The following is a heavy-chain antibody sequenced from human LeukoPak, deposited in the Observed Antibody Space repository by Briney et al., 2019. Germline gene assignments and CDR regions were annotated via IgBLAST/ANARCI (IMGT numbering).Heavy chain of an antibody. V-gene: IGHV1-69*13. CDR3: ARDRVVRNSDHYYDSSGYYYGMDV. CDR2: IIPIFGTA. CDR1: GGTFSSYA. Sequence: GASVKVSCKASGGTFSSYAISWVRQAPGQGLEWMGGIIPIFGTANYAQKFQGRVTITADESTSTAYMELSRLRSDDTAVYYCARDRVVRNSDHYYDSSGYYYGMDVWGQGTTVTVSS. D-gene: IGHD3-22*01. J-gene: IGHJ6*02.